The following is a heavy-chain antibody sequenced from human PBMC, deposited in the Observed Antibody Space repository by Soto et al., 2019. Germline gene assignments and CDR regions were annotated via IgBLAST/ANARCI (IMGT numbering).Heavy chain of an antibody. V-gene: IGHV4-31*03. CDR1: GGSISSGGYY. J-gene: IGHJ3*02. D-gene: IGHD4-17*01. CDR3: ARDSPSSYGDDAFDI. Sequence: TLSLTCTVSGGSISSGGYYWSWIRQHPGKGLEWIGYIYYSGSAYYNPSLKSRVTISVDTSKNQFSLKLSSVTAADTAVYYCARDSPSSYGDDAFDIWGQGTMVTVSS. CDR2: IYYSGSA.